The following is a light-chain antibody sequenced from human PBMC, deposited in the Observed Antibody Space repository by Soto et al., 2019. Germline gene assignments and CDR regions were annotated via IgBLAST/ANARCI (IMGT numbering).Light chain of an antibody. Sequence: DIQMTQSPSTLSTSVGASVTITCRASQSVSYWLAWYQQKPGKAPNLLIYDASILASGVQSRFSGSGFGTEFTLTISSLQPDDSAIYYCQHYNTYSKTFGPGTKVQSK. J-gene: IGKJ3*01. CDR3: QHYNTYSKT. V-gene: IGKV1-5*01. CDR1: QSVSYW. CDR2: DAS.